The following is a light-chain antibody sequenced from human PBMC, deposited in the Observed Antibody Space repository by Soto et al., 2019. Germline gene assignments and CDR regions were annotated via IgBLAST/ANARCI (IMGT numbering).Light chain of an antibody. Sequence: DIQMTQSPSTLSASVGDRVTITCRASQSISSWLAWYQQKPGKAPKLMIYKAYSLESGVPSRFNGSGSGTEFTLTISSLQPDDFATYYCQQYNRLYTFGQGTKLEIK. CDR1: QSISSW. V-gene: IGKV1-5*03. CDR2: KAY. J-gene: IGKJ2*01. CDR3: QQYNRLYT.